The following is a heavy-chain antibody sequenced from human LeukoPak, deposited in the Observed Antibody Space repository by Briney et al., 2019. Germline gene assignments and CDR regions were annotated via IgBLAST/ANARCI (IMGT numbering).Heavy chain of an antibody. Sequence: NPSETLSLTCAVYGGSFSGYYWSWIRQPPGKGLEWIGEINHSGSTNYNPSLKSRVTISVDTSKNQFSLKLSSVTAADTAVYYCARRGIAVAGHGNYYYYYYMDVWGKGTTVTISS. CDR2: INHSGST. D-gene: IGHD6-19*01. CDR3: ARRGIAVAGHGNYYYYYYMDV. CDR1: GGSFSGYY. J-gene: IGHJ6*03. V-gene: IGHV4-34*01.